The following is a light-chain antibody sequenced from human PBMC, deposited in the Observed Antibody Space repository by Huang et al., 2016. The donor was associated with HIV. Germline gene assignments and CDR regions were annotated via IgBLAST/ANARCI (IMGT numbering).Light chain of an antibody. CDR1: QSVTNS. CDR3: QQYNTWPRT. J-gene: IGKJ1*01. Sequence: EIVMTQSPATLSVSPGERVTLSCRASQSVTNSLVWYQQKPGQAPRLLIYDAVTRATGIPARFSGSGSGTEFTLTISSLQSEDFAVYYCQQYNTWPRTFGQGTKVEIK. V-gene: IGKV3-15*01. CDR2: DAV.